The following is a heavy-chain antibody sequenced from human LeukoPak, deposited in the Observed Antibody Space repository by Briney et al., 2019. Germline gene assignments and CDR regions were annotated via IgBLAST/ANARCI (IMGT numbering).Heavy chain of an antibody. CDR2: INEDGSTT. V-gene: IGHV3-74*01. CDR3: VRDLGGRSGH. CDR1: GFTFSSNW. D-gene: IGHD1-26*01. Sequence: GGSLRLSCAASGFTFSSNWMHWVRQAPGKGLVWVSRINEDGSTTNYTDSVKGRSTIFRDNAKNTLYLQMNSLRAEDTAVYYCVRDLGGRSGHWGQGTLVTVSS. J-gene: IGHJ4*02.